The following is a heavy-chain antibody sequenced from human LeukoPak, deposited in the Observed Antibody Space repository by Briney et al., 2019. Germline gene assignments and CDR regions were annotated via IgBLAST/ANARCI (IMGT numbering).Heavy chain of an antibody. CDR3: ARGMGSRPIHY. Sequence: GTSVKLFCKASGDTFSSYTLSWMRQAPGQGLEWMGGIIPLCGAAKYAQNFEGRDTITVDDFTTTRYIDLSSLRFDDTAVYYCARGMGSRPIHYWGQGTLVTVSS. V-gene: IGHV1-69*13. CDR2: IIPLCGAA. CDR1: GDTFSSYT. J-gene: IGHJ4*02. D-gene: IGHD2-21*01.